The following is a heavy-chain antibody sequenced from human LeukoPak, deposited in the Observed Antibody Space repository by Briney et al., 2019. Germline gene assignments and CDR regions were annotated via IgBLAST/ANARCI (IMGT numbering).Heavy chain of an antibody. D-gene: IGHD5-12*01. CDR3: ARDGGVATFDY. CDR1: GFTFTNYA. CDR2: INTNTGNP. V-gene: IGHV7-4-1*02. J-gene: IGHJ4*02. Sequence: GASVKVSCKASGFTFTNYALNWVRQAPGQGLEWMGWINTNTGNPTYAQGFTGRFVFSLDTSATTSYLQISSLKAEDTAVYYCARDGGVATFDYWGQGTLVTVSS.